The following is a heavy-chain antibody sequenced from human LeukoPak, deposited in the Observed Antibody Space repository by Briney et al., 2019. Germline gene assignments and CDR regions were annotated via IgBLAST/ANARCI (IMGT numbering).Heavy chain of an antibody. V-gene: IGHV1-69*13. CDR1: GGTFISYA. J-gene: IGHJ4*02. CDR3: ARDPGFAAAGTTG. D-gene: IGHD6-13*01. CDR2: IIPIFGTA. Sequence: SVKVSCKASGGTFISYAISWVRQAPGQGLEWMGGIIPIFGTANYAQKFQGRVTITADESTSTAYMELSSLRSEDTAVYYCARDPGFAAAGTTGWGQGTLVTVSS.